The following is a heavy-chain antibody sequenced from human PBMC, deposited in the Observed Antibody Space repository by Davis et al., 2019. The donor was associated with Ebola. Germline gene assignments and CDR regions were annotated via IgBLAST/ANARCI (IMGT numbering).Heavy chain of an antibody. CDR2: IYNTGKT. D-gene: IGHD6-19*01. V-gene: IGHV4-59*01. CDR1: GGSSSIYS. CDR3: AIGGGWLTDL. Sequence: MPSETLSLTCTVSGGSSSIYSWNWIRQPPGKGLEWIGHIYNTGKTNQNPSLKSRVTISADTSKSQFSLRLSSVTAADTAVYYCAIGGGWLTDLWGRGTLVTVSS. J-gene: IGHJ2*01.